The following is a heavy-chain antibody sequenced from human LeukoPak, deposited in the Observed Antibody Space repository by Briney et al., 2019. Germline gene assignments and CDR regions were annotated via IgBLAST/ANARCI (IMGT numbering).Heavy chain of an antibody. Sequence: ASVKVSCKASGYTFTNYGISWVRQAPGQGLEWMSWISANNGETRYAQNFQGRVTMTTDTSTTTAYMELRSLRSDDTAVYYCARVPLSAHQVFSSDYWGQGTQVTVSS. CDR1: GYTFTNYG. CDR2: ISANNGET. V-gene: IGHV1-18*04. CDR3: ARVPLSAHQVFSSDY. D-gene: IGHD1-14*01. J-gene: IGHJ4*02.